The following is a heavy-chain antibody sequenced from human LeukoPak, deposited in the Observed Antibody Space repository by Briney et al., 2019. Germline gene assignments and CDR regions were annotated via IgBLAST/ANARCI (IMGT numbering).Heavy chain of an antibody. V-gene: IGHV4-61*01. CDR3: ARVRYSYGYGVSGWYFDY. D-gene: IGHD5-18*01. CDR1: GGSVSSGSYY. CDR2: IYYSGST. Sequence: PSETLSLTCTVSGGSVSSGSYYWSWIRQPPGKGLEWIGYIYYSGSTNYNPSRKSRVTISVDTSKNQFSLKLSSVTAADTAVYYCARVRYSYGYGVSGWYFDYWGQGTLVTVSS. J-gene: IGHJ4*02.